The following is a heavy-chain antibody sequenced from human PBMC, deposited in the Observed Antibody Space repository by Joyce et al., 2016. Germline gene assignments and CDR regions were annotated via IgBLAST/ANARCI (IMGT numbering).Heavy chain of an antibody. V-gene: IGHV3-21*01. CDR3: ARDERDGYSRFEY. J-gene: IGHJ4*02. D-gene: IGHD5-24*01. Sequence: EVQLVESGGGLVKPGGSLRLSCAASGFTVSVYNMNWVRQAPGKGLEWVSSISGGSTYIYYAGSLEGRFTVSRDDAKNSLYLQMSGLRVEDTAVYYCARDERDGYSRFEYWGQGALVTVSS. CDR2: ISGGSTYI. CDR1: GFTVSVYN.